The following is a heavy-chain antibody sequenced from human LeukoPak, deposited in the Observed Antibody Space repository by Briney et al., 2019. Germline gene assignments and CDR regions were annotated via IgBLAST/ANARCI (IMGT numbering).Heavy chain of an antibody. CDR1: GGSISSSSYY. CDR2: IYYSGST. D-gene: IGHD5-24*01. Sequence: SETLSLTCTVSGGSISSSSYYWGWIRQPPGKGLEWIGSIYYSGSTYYNPSLKSRVTISVDTSKNQFSLKLSSVTAADTAVYYCARVEVATIDAFDIWGQGTMVTVSS. V-gene: IGHV4-39*07. J-gene: IGHJ3*02. CDR3: ARVEVATIDAFDI.